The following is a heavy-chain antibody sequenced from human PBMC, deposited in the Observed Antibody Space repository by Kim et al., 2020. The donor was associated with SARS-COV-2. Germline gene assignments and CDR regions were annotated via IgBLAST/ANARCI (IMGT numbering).Heavy chain of an antibody. CDR1: GFTFSSYS. CDR3: ARERGMDV. J-gene: IGHJ6*02. V-gene: IGHV3-74*01. CDR2: IKSDGSST. Sequence: GGSLRLSCAASGFTFSSYSMHWVRQGPGKGLVWVSRIKSDGSSTTYADSVKGRFTISRDNAKNTLYLQMNSLRAEDTAVYYRARERGMDVWGQGITVTVS.